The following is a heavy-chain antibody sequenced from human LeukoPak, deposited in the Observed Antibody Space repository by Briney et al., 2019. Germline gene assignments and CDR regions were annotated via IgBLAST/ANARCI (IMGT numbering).Heavy chain of an antibody. J-gene: IGHJ3*02. CDR1: GFTFRTYA. CDR3: AKAGPIGPHTFDI. CDR2: ISNDGSNK. D-gene: IGHD3-10*01. V-gene: IGHV3-30*18. Sequence: PGGSLSLSCAASGFTFRTYATHWVRQAPGKGLEWVAAISNDGSNKLYGDSVKGRFTFSRDTSKNTLYLEMSSLRAEDTAVYYCAKAGPIGPHTFDIWGQGTMVTVSS.